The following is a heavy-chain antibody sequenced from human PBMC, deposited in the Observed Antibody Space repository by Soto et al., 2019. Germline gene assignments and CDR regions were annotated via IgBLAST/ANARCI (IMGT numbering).Heavy chain of an antibody. CDR2: INSDGSRI. CDR1: GFTFSDYW. V-gene: IGHV3-74*01. J-gene: IGHJ6*02. Sequence: EVQLVESGGGSVQPGGSLRLSCAASGFTFSDYWMHWVRQAPGKGLVWLSRINSDGSRISQADSVKGRLTISRDNSKSTVYLQINSLRVEDSAVYYCARGIKNKYGMDVWGQGTTLIVSS. D-gene: IGHD2-15*01. CDR3: ARGIKNKYGMDV.